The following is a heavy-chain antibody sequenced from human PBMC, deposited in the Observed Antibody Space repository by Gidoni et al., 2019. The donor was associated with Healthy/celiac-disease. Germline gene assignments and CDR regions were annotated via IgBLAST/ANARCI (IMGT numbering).Heavy chain of an antibody. J-gene: IGHJ5*02. D-gene: IGHD6-13*01. CDR2: IDYSGST. CDR3: AGSSSSWEASWFDT. Sequence: QLQLQESGPGLVKPSETLSLTCTVSGCSISSSSYYWGWIRQPPGKGLEWIGSIDYSGSTYYNPSLKSRVTISVDTSKNQFSLKLSSVTAADTAVYYCAGSSSSWEASWFDTWGQGTLVTVSS. V-gene: IGHV4-39*01. CDR1: GCSISSSSYY.